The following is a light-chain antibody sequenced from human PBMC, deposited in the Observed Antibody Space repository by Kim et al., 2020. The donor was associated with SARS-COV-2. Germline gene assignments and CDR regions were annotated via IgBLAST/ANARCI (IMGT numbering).Light chain of an antibody. Sequence: EIVLTQSPGTLSLSPGERATLSCRASQRVSSTYLAWYQHKPGQAPRLLIYGASSRATGIPDRFSGGGSGTDFTLTISRLEPEDFAVYYCQQYGSSPPLTFGGGTKVDIK. CDR1: QRVSSTY. J-gene: IGKJ4*01. CDR2: GAS. CDR3: QQYGSSPPLT. V-gene: IGKV3-20*01.